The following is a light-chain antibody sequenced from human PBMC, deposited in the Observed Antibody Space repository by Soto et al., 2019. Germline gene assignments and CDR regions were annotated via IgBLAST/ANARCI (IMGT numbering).Light chain of an antibody. CDR1: SSNIGSNT. J-gene: IGLJ2*01. Sequence: QSVLTQPPSASGTPGQRVTISCSGSSSNIGSNTVNWYQQLPGTAPKLLIYSNNQRPSGVPDRFSGSKSGTSASLAISGLQSEDEVDYYCAACDIYLICHVVFGAGSDLT. V-gene: IGLV1-44*01. CDR2: SNN. CDR3: AACDIYLICHVV.